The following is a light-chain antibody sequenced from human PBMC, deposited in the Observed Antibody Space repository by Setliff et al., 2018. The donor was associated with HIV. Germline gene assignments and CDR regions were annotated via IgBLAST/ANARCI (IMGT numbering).Light chain of an antibody. V-gene: IGLV3-21*04. Sequence: SYEPTQPPSVSVAPGKTARITCGGNNIGCKSVHWYQQKPGQAPVLVIYNDSDRPSGSPERFSGSNSGNTATRTSSRVEAGDEADYYCQVWDSRSDHYVFGSGTKV. J-gene: IGLJ1*01. CDR1: NIGCKS. CDR3: QVWDSRSDHYV. CDR2: NDS.